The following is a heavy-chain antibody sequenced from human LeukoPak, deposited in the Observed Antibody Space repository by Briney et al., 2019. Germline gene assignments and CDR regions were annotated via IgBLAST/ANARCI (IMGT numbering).Heavy chain of an antibody. D-gene: IGHD2-2*01. J-gene: IGHJ5*02. V-gene: IGHV3-7*01. CDR1: GFTFNSYW. Sequence: GGSLRLSCSASGFTFNSYWMSWVRQAPGKGLEWVANIKEDGSAQYYVDSVKGRFTISRDNAQNSLNLQMNSLRAEDTAVYYCATSSNAPGNHWGQGTLVTVSS. CDR3: ATSSNAPGNH. CDR2: IKEDGSAQ.